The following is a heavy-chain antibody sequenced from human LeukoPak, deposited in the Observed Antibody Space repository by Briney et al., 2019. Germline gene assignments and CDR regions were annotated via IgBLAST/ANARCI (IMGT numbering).Heavy chain of an antibody. CDR3: AKVLRGYRSDYF. CDR2: ISSSGSTI. V-gene: IGHV3-48*03. Sequence: PGGSLRLSCAASGFTFSSYEMNWVRQAPGKGLEWVSYISSSGSTIYYADSVKGRFTISRDNAKNSLYLQMNSLRVEDTAVYYCAKVLRGYRSDYFWGQGTLVTVSS. CDR1: GFTFSSYE. J-gene: IGHJ4*02. D-gene: IGHD5-18*01.